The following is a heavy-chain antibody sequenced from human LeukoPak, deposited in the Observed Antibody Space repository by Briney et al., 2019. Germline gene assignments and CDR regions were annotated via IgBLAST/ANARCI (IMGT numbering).Heavy chain of an antibody. V-gene: IGHV3-21*01. CDR3: ARDAEGRNSGSYFDAFDI. D-gene: IGHD1-26*01. CDR1: GFTFSSYS. Sequence: GGSLRLSCAASGFTFSSYSMNSVRQAPGKGLEWVSAISSSSSYIYYADSVKGRFTISRDNAKNSLYLQMNSLRAEDTAVYYCARDAEGRNSGSYFDAFDIRGQGTMVTVSS. CDR2: ISSSSSYI. J-gene: IGHJ3*02.